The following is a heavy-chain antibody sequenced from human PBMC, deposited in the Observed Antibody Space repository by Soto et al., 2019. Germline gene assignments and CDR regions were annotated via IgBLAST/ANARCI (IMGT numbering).Heavy chain of an antibody. J-gene: IGHJ5*02. CDR1: GASFSSYY. Sequence: QVQVQESGPGLVKPSETLALTCSVSGASFSSYYWSWIRQPPGKGLEWIGYIYYNGNTDYNPSLNRRVTMSVATSKNQFFLKLTSVTAADTAVYYCAGAFITMVRGVVINWFDPWGQGTLVTVSS. CDR3: AGAFITMVRGVVINWFDP. CDR2: IYYNGNT. V-gene: IGHV4-59*01. D-gene: IGHD3-10*01.